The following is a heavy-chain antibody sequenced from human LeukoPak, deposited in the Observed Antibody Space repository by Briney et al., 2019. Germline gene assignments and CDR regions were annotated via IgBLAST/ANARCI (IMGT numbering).Heavy chain of an antibody. V-gene: IGHV4-39*01. CDR3: ATDYGDYYGMDV. D-gene: IGHD4-17*01. CDR1: GGSISSSSYY. CDR2: IYYSGST. Sequence: SETLSLTCTVSGGSISSSSYYWGWIRQPPGTGLEWIGSIYYSGSTYYNPSLKSRVTISVDTSKNQFSLKLSSVTAADTAVYYCATDYGDYYGMDVWGQGTTVTVSS. J-gene: IGHJ6*02.